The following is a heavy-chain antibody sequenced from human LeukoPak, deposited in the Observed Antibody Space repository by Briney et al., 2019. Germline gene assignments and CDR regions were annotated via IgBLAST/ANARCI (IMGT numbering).Heavy chain of an antibody. CDR2: IYWNDDK. CDR3: AQVMSGFCSSWQEY. D-gene: IGHD6-13*01. J-gene: IGHJ4*02. CDR1: GFSLSTSGVG. V-gene: IGHV2-5*01. Sequence: SGPTLVNPTQTLTLTCTFSGFSLSTSGVGVGWIRQPPGKALEWLALIYWNDDKRYSPSLKSRLTITKDTSKNQVVLTMTNMDPVDTATYYCAQVMSGFCSSWQEYWGQGTLVTVSS.